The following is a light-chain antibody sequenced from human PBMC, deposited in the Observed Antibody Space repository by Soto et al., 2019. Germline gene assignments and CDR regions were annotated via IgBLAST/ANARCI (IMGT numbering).Light chain of an antibody. Sequence: DIHMTQSPSCLSASVGDRVTITCQASQNINNYLNWYQQKPGRAPKLLIYDASNLEAGVPSRFRGSGSGTDFTFTISRLQPEDIATYYCPQYDSFPVTFGQGTRLEIK. CDR1: QNINNY. J-gene: IGKJ5*01. CDR2: DAS. V-gene: IGKV1-33*01. CDR3: PQYDSFPVT.